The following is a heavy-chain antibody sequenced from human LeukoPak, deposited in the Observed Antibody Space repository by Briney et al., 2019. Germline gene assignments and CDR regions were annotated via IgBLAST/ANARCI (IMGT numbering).Heavy chain of an antibody. V-gene: IGHV3-64D*06. CDR3: VKDRSATYSFDC. CDR1: GCTFSSYT. Sequence: GGSLRLSCSASGCTFSSYTMHWVRQAPGKGLEFVSAIHNDGKITYYADSVNGRFTISRDNSRNTLYLQVSSLRVEDTAVYYCVKDRSATYSFDCWGQGTLVTVSS. CDR2: IHNDGKIT. J-gene: IGHJ4*02. D-gene: IGHD1-26*01.